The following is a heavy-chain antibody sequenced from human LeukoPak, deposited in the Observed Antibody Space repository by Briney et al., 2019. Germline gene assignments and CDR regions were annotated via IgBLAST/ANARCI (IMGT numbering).Heavy chain of an antibody. CDR2: ISSSGSTI. D-gene: IGHD6-19*01. J-gene: IGHJ6*02. V-gene: IGHV3-48*03. Sequence: PGGSLRLSCAASGFTFSSYEMNWVRQAPGKGLEWVAYISSSGSTIYYADSVKGRFTISRDNAKNSLYLQMNSLRAEDTAVYYCARELRAVADPSDLYYYYYGMDVWGQGTTVTVSS. CDR1: GFTFSSYE. CDR3: ARELRAVADPSDLYYYYYGMDV.